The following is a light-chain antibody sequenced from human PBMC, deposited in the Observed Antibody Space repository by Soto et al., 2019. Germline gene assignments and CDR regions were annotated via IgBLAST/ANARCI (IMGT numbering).Light chain of an antibody. V-gene: IGKV3-11*01. CDR2: DSS. CDR1: QSVNNY. CDR3: QRRRVGPLT. J-gene: IGKJ4*01. Sequence: VLTQSPAILSLSPGERATLSCRASQSVNNYLAWYHQRPGQPPRLLIYDSSNRATGIPDRFSASGSGTDFTLTISSLEPEDFAVYYCQRRRVGPLTFGGGTKVEIK.